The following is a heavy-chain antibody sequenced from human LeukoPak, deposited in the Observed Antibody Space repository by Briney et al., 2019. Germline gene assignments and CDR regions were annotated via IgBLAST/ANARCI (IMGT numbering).Heavy chain of an antibody. V-gene: IGHV4-59*01. CDR3: ARSKDILTGYCFDY. CDR1: GGSISSYY. J-gene: IGHJ4*02. D-gene: IGHD3-9*01. CDR2: IYYSGST. Sequence: PSETLSLTCTVSGGSISSYYWSWIRQPPGKGLEWIGYIYYSGSTNYNPSLKSRVTISVDTSKNQFSLKLSSVTAADTAVYYCARSKDILTGYCFDYWGQGTLVTVSS.